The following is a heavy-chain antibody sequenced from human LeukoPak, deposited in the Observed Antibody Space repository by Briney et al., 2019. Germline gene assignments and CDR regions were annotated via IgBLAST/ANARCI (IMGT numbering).Heavy chain of an antibody. CDR3: AKTTAGYSSGRYPGWPIDY. V-gene: IGHV3-23*01. CDR2: ISGSGGDT. Sequence: GGSLRLSCAASGFTFRSYAIYWVRQAPGKGLEWVSGISGSGGDTYFADSVKGRFTISRDNSKNTVFLQMDSLRAEDTAVYYRAKTTAGYSSGRYPGWPIDYWGQGTPVTVSS. J-gene: IGHJ4*02. D-gene: IGHD6-19*01. CDR1: GFTFRSYA.